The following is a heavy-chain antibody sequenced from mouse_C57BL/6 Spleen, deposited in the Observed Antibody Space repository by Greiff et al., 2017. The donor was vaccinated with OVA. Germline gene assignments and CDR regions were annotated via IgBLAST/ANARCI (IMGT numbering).Heavy chain of an antibody. CDR3: ARLSTMVSTRAMDY. Sequence: VQLQQSGAELARPGASVKLSCKASGYTFTSYGISWVKQRTGQGLEWIGEIYPRSGNTYYNEKFKGKATLTADKSSSTAYMELRSLTSEDAAVYFYARLSTMVSTRAMDYWGQGTSVTVSS. V-gene: IGHV1-81*01. J-gene: IGHJ4*01. CDR2: IYPRSGNT. D-gene: IGHD2-1*01. CDR1: GYTFTSYG.